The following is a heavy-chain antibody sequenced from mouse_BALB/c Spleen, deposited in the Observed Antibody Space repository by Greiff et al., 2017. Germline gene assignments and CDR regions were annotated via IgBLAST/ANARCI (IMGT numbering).Heavy chain of an antibody. D-gene: IGHD3-1*01. CDR2: ISYSGST. V-gene: IGHV3-2*02. J-gene: IGHJ4*01. Sequence: EVKLMESGPGLVKPSQSLSLTCTVTGYSITSDYAWNWIRQFPGNKLEWMGYISYSGSTSYNPSLKSRISITRDTSKNQFFLQLNSVTTEDTATYYCARLEALLYAMDYWGQGTSVTVSS. CDR3: ARLEALLYAMDY. CDR1: GYSITSDYA.